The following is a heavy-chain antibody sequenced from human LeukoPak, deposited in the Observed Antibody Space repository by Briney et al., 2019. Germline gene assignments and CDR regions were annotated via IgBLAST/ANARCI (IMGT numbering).Heavy chain of an antibody. CDR1: GFTFSSYS. V-gene: IGHV3-21*01. Sequence: GRSLRLSCAASGFTFSSYSMNWVRQAPGKGLEWVSSISSSSSYIYYADSVKGRFTISRDNAKNSLYLQMNSLRAEDTAVYYCASLGGPGTFDYWGQGTLVTVSS. CDR3: ASLGGPGTFDY. J-gene: IGHJ4*02. D-gene: IGHD3-16*01. CDR2: ISSSSSYI.